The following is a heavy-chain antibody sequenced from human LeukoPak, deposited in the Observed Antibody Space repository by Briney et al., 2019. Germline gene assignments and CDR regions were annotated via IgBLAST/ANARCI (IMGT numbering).Heavy chain of an antibody. Sequence: GGSLRLSCAASGFTVSDNYMTWVRQAPGKGLEWVSSIYSAGATHYAESVKGRFTISRDNSKNTLYLQMNSLRAEDMAVYYCARIEWERLGRAFDIWGQGTMVTVFS. D-gene: IGHD1-26*01. CDR3: ARIEWERLGRAFDI. V-gene: IGHV3-53*01. CDR2: IYSAGAT. J-gene: IGHJ3*02. CDR1: GFTVSDNY.